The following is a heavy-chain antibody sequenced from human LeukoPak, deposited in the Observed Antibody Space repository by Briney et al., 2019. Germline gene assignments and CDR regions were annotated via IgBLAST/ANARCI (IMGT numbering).Heavy chain of an antibody. CDR3: AVPMVRGVPPD. CDR2: IYPGDSDT. J-gene: IGHJ4*02. Sequence: GESLKISCKGSGYIFITHWIGWVRQMPGKGLEWMGIIYPGDSDTRYSPSFQGQVTISADKSISTAYLQWSSLKASDTAMYYCAVPMVRGVPPDWGQGTLVTVSS. V-gene: IGHV5-51*01. D-gene: IGHD3-10*01. CDR1: GYIFITHW.